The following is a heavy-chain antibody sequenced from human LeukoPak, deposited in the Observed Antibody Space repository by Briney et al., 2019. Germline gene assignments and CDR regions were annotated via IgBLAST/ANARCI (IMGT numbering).Heavy chain of an antibody. J-gene: IGHJ4*02. CDR2: IGVIGGST. CDR3: AKDQPGDDSSGLGYYFDY. D-gene: IGHD3-22*01. Sequence: PGGSMRLSCAASGFPFSSYAMSWVRQAPGKRLEWISAIGVIGGSTYYAGSVKGRFTISRDNSKNALYLQMNSLRAEDTAVYYCAKDQPGDDSSGLGYYFDYWGQGTLVTVSS. V-gene: IGHV3-23*01. CDR1: GFPFSSYA.